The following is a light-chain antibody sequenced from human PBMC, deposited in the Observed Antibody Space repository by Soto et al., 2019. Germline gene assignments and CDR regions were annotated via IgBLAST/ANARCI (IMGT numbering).Light chain of an antibody. CDR1: QSISSY. CDR2: AAS. J-gene: IGKJ1*01. Sequence: DIQMTQSPSSLSASVGDRVTITCRASQSISSYLNWYQQKPGKAPKLLIYAASSLQSGVPSRFSGGGCGTAFTLTISSLQPEDFATYYCQQSYSTWTFGQGTKVEIK. CDR3: QQSYSTWT. V-gene: IGKV1-39*01.